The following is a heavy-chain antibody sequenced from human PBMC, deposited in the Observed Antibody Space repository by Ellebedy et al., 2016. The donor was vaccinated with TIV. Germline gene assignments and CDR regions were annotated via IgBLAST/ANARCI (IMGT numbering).Heavy chain of an antibody. CDR3: ARDRGGQYSSDGYYDAFDI. V-gene: IGHV3-53*01. CDR2: IYSSGGT. D-gene: IGHD3-22*01. Sequence: GGSLRLSCAASGFTVSSNYMSWVRQAPGRGLEWVSTIYSSGGTYYAGSVKGRFTISRDNAKNCLYLQMNSLRAEDTAVYYCARDRGGQYSSDGYYDAFDIWGQGTLVTVS. CDR1: GFTVSSNY. J-gene: IGHJ3*02.